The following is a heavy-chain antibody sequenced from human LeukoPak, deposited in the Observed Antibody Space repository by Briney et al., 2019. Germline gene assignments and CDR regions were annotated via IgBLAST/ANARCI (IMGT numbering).Heavy chain of an antibody. CDR3: AKSPGTAAGYWFDS. CDR2: VTNSGVDT. D-gene: IGHD6-13*01. V-gene: IGHV3-23*01. Sequence: GGSLRLSCAASGFTFSSYGMSWVRQGPGKGLEWVSAVTNSGVDTYYADSVKGRFTISRDNSNNTLYLQMYSLRAEDTALYYCAKSPGTAAGYWFDSWGQGDLVTVSS. CDR1: GFTFSSYG. J-gene: IGHJ5*01.